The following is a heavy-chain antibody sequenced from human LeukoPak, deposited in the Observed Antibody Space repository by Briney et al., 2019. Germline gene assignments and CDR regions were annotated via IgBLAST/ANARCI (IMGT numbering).Heavy chain of an antibody. J-gene: IGHJ4*02. CDR2: IMPDGSGK. D-gene: IGHD3-22*01. CDR3: VKVGDSSGYYDY. V-gene: IGHV3-7*01. CDR1: GVTFSPDW. Sequence: PRGSLRLSCAPSGVTFSPDWMSCVRQAPGKGRGWGASIMPDGSGKYYVDSVKGRFTISRDNAKNALYLQLKGLGAEDRAVYFCVKVGDSSGYYDYWGQGTLVTVSS.